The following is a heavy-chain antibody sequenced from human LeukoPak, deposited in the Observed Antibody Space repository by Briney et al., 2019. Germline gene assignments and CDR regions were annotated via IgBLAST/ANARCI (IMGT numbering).Heavy chain of an antibody. CDR2: INYSGST. J-gene: IGHJ6*02. D-gene: IGHD3-3*01. Sequence: PSETLSLTCTVSGDSINSGGHFWSWIRQHPGKGLEWIGYINYSGSTYYNPSLKSRVTISVDTSQNQFPLKLSSVTAADTAMYYCARDEAIFGAGYYYGMDVWGQGTTVTVSS. V-gene: IGHV4-31*03. CDR3: ARDEAIFGAGYYYGMDV. CDR1: GDSINSGGHF.